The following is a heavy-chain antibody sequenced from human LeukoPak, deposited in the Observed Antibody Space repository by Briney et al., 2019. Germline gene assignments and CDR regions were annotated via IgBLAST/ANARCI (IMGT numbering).Heavy chain of an antibody. CDR3: AKDAPSYYYDSSGYFDY. V-gene: IGHV3-30*02. CDR2: IRYDGSNK. J-gene: IGHJ4*02. Sequence: TGGSLRLSCAASGFTFSSYGMHWARQAPGKGLEWVAFIRYDGSNKYYADSVEGRFTISRDNSKNTLYLQMNSLRAEDTAVYYCAKDAPSYYYDSSGYFDYWGQGTLVTVSS. D-gene: IGHD3-22*01. CDR1: GFTFSSYG.